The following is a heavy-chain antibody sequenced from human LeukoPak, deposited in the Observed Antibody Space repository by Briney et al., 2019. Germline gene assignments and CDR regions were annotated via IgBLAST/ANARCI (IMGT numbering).Heavy chain of an antibody. J-gene: IGHJ4*02. CDR2: IYYSGST. Sequence: SETLSLTCTVSGGSISSSSYYWGWTRQPPGKGLEWIGSIYYSGSTYYNPSLKSRVTISVDTSKNQFSLKLSSVTAADTAVYYCARLRRDGYELDYWGQGTLVTVSS. V-gene: IGHV4-39*01. CDR1: GGSISSSSYY. CDR3: ARLRRDGYELDY. D-gene: IGHD5-24*01.